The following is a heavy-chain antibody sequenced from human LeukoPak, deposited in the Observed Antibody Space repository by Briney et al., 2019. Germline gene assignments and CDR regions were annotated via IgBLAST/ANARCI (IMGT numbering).Heavy chain of an antibody. CDR1: GLPFRDYY. Sequence: GGSLRLSCAASGLPFRDYYFSWVRQAPGQGLEWLSFISASGGIIHYEDSVKGRFTISRDDAKNSVFLQMDSLRTDDTALYYCARHMVITPFDSWGQGTLVIVSS. V-gene: IGHV3-11*01. CDR2: ISASGGII. J-gene: IGHJ4*02. D-gene: IGHD4/OR15-4a*01. CDR3: ARHMVITPFDS.